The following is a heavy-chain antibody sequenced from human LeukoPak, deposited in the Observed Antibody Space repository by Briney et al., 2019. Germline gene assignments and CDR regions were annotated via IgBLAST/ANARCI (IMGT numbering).Heavy chain of an antibody. CDR1: GYTFTSYD. J-gene: IGHJ4*02. CDR3: ARTPRILWFGELDY. CDR2: MNPYSGDT. Sequence: GASVKVSCKASGYTFTSYDINWVRQATGQGLEWMGWMNPYSGDTAYAQKFQGRVTITADKSTSTAYMELSSLRSEDTAVYYCARTPRILWFGELDYWGQGTLVTVSS. V-gene: IGHV1-8*01. D-gene: IGHD3-10*01.